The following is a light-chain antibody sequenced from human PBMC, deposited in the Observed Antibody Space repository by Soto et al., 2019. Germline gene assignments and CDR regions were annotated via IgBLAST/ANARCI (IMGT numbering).Light chain of an antibody. CDR2: EVS. CDR1: SSDVGSYNF. CDR3: CSYAGNGAWV. V-gene: IGLV2-23*02. J-gene: IGLJ3*02. Sequence: QSALTQPASVSGSPGQSITISCTGTSSDVGSYNFVSWYQQHPGKAPKLVMSEVSDRPSGISDRFSGSKSGNTASLTISGLQAEDEADFFCCSYAGNGAWVFGGGTQLTVL.